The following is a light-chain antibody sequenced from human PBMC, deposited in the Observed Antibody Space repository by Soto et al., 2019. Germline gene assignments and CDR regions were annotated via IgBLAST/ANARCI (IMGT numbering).Light chain of an antibody. J-gene: IGLJ2*01. CDR2: EVS. CDR1: SSDVGGYNY. CDR3: SSYAGINTVV. Sequence: QSALTQPPSASGSPGQSVTISCTGTSSDVGGYNYVSRYQQHPGKAPKLILYEVSERPSGVPDRFSGSKSGNTASLTVSGLQAEDDADYYCSSYAGINTVVFGGGTKVTVL. V-gene: IGLV2-8*01.